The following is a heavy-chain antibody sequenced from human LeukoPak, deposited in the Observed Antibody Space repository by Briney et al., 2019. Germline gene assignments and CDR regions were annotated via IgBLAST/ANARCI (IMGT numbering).Heavy chain of an antibody. V-gene: IGHV1-18*01. CDR2: ISAYNGNT. D-gene: IGHD4-17*01. CDR1: GYTFTSYG. CDR3: ARRNDYGDPQPAYDAFDI. J-gene: IGHJ3*02. Sequence: GASVKVSCKASGYTFTSYGISWVRQAPGQGLEWMGWISAYNGNTNYAQKFQGRVTMTRDTSISTAYMELSRLRSDDTAVYYCARRNDYGDPQPAYDAFDIWGQGTMVTVSS.